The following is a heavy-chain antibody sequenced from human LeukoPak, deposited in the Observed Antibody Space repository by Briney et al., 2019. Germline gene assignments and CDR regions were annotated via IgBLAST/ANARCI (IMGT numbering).Heavy chain of an antibody. D-gene: IGHD4-17*01. CDR2: ISSSSSTI. CDR3: ARYLRKSLTTVTPFDY. V-gene: IGHV3-48*01. J-gene: IGHJ4*02. CDR1: GFTFSSYS. Sequence: GGSLRLSCAASGFTFSSYSMNWVRQAPGKGLEWVSYISSSSSTIYYADSVKGRFTISRDNAKNSLYLQMNSLRAEDTAVYYCARYLRKSLTTVTPFDYWGQGTLVTVSS.